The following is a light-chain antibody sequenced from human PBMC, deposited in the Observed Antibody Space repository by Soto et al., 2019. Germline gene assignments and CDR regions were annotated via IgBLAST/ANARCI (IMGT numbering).Light chain of an antibody. V-gene: IGLV2-8*01. Sequence: QSALTQPPSSSGSPGQSVTISCNGTSSDVGAYNYVSWYQQLPGKAPKLIIYEVSKRPSGVPDRFSGSKSGNTASLTVSRLPAALEADSDCTTYEGTNSLFYDFGTGTKVTVL. CDR1: SSDVGAYNY. CDR2: EVS. J-gene: IGLJ1*01. CDR3: TTYEGTNSLFYD.